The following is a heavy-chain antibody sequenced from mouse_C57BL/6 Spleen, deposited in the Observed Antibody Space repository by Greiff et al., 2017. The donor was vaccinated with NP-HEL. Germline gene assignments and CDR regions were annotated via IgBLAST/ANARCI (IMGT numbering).Heavy chain of an antibody. CDR2: IDPSDSYT. J-gene: IGHJ2*01. CDR3: ARESLIYGSRRGFDY. Sequence: QVQLQQPGAELVKPGASVKLSCKASGYTFTSYWMQWVKQRPGQGLEWIGEIDPSDSYTNYNQKFKGKATLTVDTSSSTAYMQLSSLTSEDSAVYYCARESLIYGSRRGFDYWGQGTTLTVSS. D-gene: IGHD1-1*01. V-gene: IGHV1-50*01. CDR1: GYTFTSYW.